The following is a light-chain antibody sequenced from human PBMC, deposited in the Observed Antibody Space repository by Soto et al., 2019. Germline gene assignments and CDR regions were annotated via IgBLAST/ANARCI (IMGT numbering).Light chain of an antibody. Sequence: EIVLTQSPATLSLSPGERATLSCRASQRITSYLAWYQQKPGQAPRLLIYDVSNRATGIPARFSGSGSGTDFTLTISSLGPEDFAGYYCQQRSDWPRALTFGGGTKVEVK. J-gene: IGKJ4*01. CDR1: QRITSY. CDR2: DVS. V-gene: IGKV3-11*01. CDR3: QQRSDWPRALT.